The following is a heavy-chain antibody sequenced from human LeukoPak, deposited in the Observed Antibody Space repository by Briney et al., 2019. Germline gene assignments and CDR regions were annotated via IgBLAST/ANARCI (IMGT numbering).Heavy chain of an antibody. J-gene: IGHJ6*03. Sequence: SETLSLTCTVSGGSISSYYWSWIRQPPGNGLEWIGYIYYSGSTNYNPSLKSRVTISVDTFKNQFSLNLSSVTAADTAVYYCAREAITDIDYYYMDVWGKGTTVTVSS. CDR2: IYYSGST. D-gene: IGHD3-16*01. V-gene: IGHV4-59*01. CDR3: AREAITDIDYYYMDV. CDR1: GGSISSYY.